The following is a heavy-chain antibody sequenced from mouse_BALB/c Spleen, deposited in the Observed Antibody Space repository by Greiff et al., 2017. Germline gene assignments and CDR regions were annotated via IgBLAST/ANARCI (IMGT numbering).Heavy chain of an antibody. D-gene: IGHD2-14*01. CDR2: IWSGGST. Sequence: VKLMESGPGLVQPSQSLSITCTVSGFSLTSYGVHWVRQSPGKGLEWLGVIWSGGSTDYNAAFISRLSISKDNSKSQVFFKMNSLQANDTAIYYCARTLYRKDAMDYWGQGTSVTVSS. V-gene: IGHV2-2*02. J-gene: IGHJ4*01. CDR1: GFSLTSYG. CDR3: ARTLYRKDAMDY.